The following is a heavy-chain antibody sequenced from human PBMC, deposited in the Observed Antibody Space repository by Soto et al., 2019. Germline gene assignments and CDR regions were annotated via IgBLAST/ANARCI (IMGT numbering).Heavy chain of an antibody. V-gene: IGHV4-59*08. CDR1: GGSISSYY. CDR3: ASQALTVTTSFDY. CDR2: IYYSGST. D-gene: IGHD4-17*01. Sequence: QVQLQESGPGLVKPSETLSLTCTVSGGSISSYYWSWIRQPPGKGLEWIGYIYYSGSTNYNPSLKSRVTISVDTSKNQFSLKLSSVTAADTAVYYCASQALTVTTSFDYWGQGTLVTVSS. J-gene: IGHJ4*02.